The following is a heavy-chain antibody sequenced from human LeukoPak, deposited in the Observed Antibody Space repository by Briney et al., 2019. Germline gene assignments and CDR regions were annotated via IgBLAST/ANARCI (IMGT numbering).Heavy chain of an antibody. CDR2: IYYSGST. Sequence: SETLSLTCTVSGGSISSGGYYWSWIRQHPGKGLEWIGYIYYSGSTSYNPSLKSRVTISGDTSKNQFSLKLSSVTAADTAVYYCARDGDTTMAFDYWGQGTLDTVSS. J-gene: IGHJ4*02. D-gene: IGHD5-18*01. CDR1: GGSISSGGYY. CDR3: ARDGDTTMAFDY. V-gene: IGHV4-31*03.